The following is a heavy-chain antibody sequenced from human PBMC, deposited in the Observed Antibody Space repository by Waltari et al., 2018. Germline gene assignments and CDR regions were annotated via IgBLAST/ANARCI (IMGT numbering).Heavy chain of an antibody. J-gene: IGHJ4*02. CDR2: IYYSGSN. CDR3: ARDAGPGIGGEDY. V-gene: IGHV4-31*03. CDR1: GGSIRRGGYY. D-gene: IGHD1-26*01. Sequence: QVQLQESGPGLVKPSQTLSLTCTVSGGSIRRGGYYWSWLRQHPGKGLEWIGYIYYSGSNYYNPSLKSRVTISVDTSKNQFSLKLSSVTAADTAVYYCARDAGPGIGGEDYWGQGTLVTVSS.